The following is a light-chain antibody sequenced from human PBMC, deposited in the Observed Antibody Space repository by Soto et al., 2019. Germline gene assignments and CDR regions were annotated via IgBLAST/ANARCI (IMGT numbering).Light chain of an antibody. CDR3: CSYAGSSTFYV. J-gene: IGLJ1*01. CDR2: EGS. CDR1: SSDVGSYNL. V-gene: IGLV2-23*01. Sequence: QSALTQPASVSGSPGQSITISCTGTSSDVGSYNLVSWYQQHPGKAPKLMIYEGSKRPSGVSNRFSGSKSGNTASLTISGLQAEDEADYYCCSYAGSSTFYVFGTGTKLPHL.